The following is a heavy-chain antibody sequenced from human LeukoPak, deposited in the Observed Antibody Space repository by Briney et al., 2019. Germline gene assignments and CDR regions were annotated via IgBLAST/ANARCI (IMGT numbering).Heavy chain of an antibody. CDR3: ARGGSGTPPGFHH. Sequence: SSQTLSLTCAISGDSVSSNSAAWNWIRQSPSRGLEWLGRTYYRSKWSNDYAGFAKSRITINPDTSKNQFSLQLNSVTPEDTGVYYCARGGSGTPPGFHHWGQGTLVTVSS. V-gene: IGHV6-1*01. CDR1: GDSVSSNSAA. CDR2: TYYRSKWSN. J-gene: IGHJ1*01. D-gene: IGHD3-10*01.